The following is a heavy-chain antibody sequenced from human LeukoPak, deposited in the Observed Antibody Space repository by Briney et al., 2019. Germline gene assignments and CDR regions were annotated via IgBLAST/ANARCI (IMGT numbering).Heavy chain of an antibody. J-gene: IGHJ5*02. CDR3: ARGSSGHIVDWFDP. D-gene: IGHD5-12*01. CDR2: INHSGST. CDR1: GGSFGGYY. Sequence: SETLSLTCAVYGGSFGGYYWSWIRQPPGKGLEWIGEINHSGSTNYNPSLKSRVTISVDTSKNQFSLKLSSVTAADTAVYYCARGSSGHIVDWFDPWGQGTLVTVSS. V-gene: IGHV4-34*01.